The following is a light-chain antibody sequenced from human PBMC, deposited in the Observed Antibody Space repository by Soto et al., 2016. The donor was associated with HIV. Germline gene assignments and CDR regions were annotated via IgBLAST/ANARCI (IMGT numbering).Light chain of an antibody. CDR2: DDS. CDR1: NLGSKS. J-gene: IGLJ3*02. Sequence: SYELTQPPSVSVAPGKTARITCGGDNLGSKSVHWYQQKPGQAPVLVVYDDSDRPSGIPERFSGSSSGTTVTLTISGVQAEDEADYYCQSADSSGTYGVFGGGTKLTVL. CDR3: QSADSSGTYGV. V-gene: IGLV3-25*03.